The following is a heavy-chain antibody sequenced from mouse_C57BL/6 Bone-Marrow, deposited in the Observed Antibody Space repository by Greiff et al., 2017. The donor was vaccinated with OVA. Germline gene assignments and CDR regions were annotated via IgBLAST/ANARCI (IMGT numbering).Heavy chain of an antibody. CDR3: SQFITGY. D-gene: IGHD1-1*01. Sequence: EVKVEESGGGLVQPGGSMKLSCVASGFTFSNYWMNWVRQSPEKGLEWVAQIRLKSDNYATHYAESVKGRFTISRDDSKSSVYLQMNNLRAEDTGIYYCSQFITGYWGQGTTLTVSS. J-gene: IGHJ2*01. V-gene: IGHV6-3*01. CDR2: IRLKSDNYAT. CDR1: GFTFSNYW.